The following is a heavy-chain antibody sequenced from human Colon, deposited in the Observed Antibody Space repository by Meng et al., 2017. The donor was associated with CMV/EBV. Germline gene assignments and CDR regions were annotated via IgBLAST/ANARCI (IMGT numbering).Heavy chain of an antibody. CDR3: ARVPGGTTGWFDP. J-gene: IGHJ5*02. CDR1: GFTFNSYA. D-gene: IGHD1-1*01. CDR2: VTGSGAIT. Sequence: GESLKISCTASGFTFNSYALSWVRQPPGKGLQWVAAVTGSGAITYFADSVKGRFSISRDNAKNSLYLQMNSLRAEDTAVYFCARVPGGTTGWFDPWGQGTLVTVSS. V-gene: IGHV3-23*01.